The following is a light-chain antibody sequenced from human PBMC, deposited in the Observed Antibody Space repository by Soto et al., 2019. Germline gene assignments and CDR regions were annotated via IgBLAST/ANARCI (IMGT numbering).Light chain of an antibody. CDR2: EVN. V-gene: IGLV2-8*01. CDR3: CSFAGSYSYV. CDR1: SSDVGGYNY. Sequence: QSALTQPPSASGSPGQSVAISCTGTSSDVGGYNYVSWYQQHPGKAPKLMIYEVNKRPSGVPDRFSGSKPGNTASLTISGLRAEDEAAYSCCSFAGSYSYVFGSGTKVTVL. J-gene: IGLJ1*01.